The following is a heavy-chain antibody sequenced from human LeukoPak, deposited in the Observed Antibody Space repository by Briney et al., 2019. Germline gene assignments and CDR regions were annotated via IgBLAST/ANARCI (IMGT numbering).Heavy chain of an antibody. J-gene: IGHJ4*02. CDR3: ARDGAVPGDF. CDR1: GYTFTAYY. D-gene: IGHD6-19*01. Sequence: ASVKVSCKASGYTFTAYYIYGVRQAPGQGLEWVGWINPNGGGTSSAHKFQGRVTMTADTSISTAYMDLSALRSDDTAIYYCARDGAVPGDFWGQGTLVSVSS. V-gene: IGHV1-2*02. CDR2: INPNGGGT.